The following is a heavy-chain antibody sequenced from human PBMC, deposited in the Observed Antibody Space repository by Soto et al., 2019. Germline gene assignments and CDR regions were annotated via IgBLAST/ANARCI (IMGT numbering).Heavy chain of an antibody. Sequence: PSQTLSLTCAITGDSVSSNSAGWSWVRQSPSRGLEWLGRTYYRSKWYYEYAVSVRGRITINPDTSKNRYSLQLNSVTPEDTAVYYCARGARYCSGGSCYSDYWGQGTLVTVSS. D-gene: IGHD2-15*01. V-gene: IGHV6-1*01. CDR2: TYYRSKWYY. CDR1: GDSVSSNSAG. CDR3: ARGARYCSGGSCYSDY. J-gene: IGHJ4*02.